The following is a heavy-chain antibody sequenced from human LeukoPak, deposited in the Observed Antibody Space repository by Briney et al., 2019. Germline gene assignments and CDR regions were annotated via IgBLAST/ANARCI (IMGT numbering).Heavy chain of an antibody. Sequence: GGSLRLSCAASGFTFSTYSMNWVRQAPGKGLEWVSSISSDSNYIYYADSVKGRFTISRDNAKDSLYLHMNTLRAEDTAVYYCARDYKGLSEYWGQGTLVTISS. J-gene: IGHJ4*02. CDR2: ISSDSNYI. CDR3: ARDYKGLSEY. CDR1: GFTFSTYS. D-gene: IGHD1-1*01. V-gene: IGHV3-21*01.